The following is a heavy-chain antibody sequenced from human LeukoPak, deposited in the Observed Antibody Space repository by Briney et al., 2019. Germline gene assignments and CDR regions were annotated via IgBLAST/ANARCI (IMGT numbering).Heavy chain of an antibody. CDR1: GFTFDDYG. D-gene: IGHD1-26*01. CDR2: ISGSGDST. J-gene: IGHJ3*02. V-gene: IGHV3-23*01. Sequence: PGGSLRLSCAASGFTFDDYGMSWVRQAPGKGLEWVSGISGSGDSTKYADSVKGRFTISRDNSKNTLYLQMNSLRAEDTAVYYCAKGRWELLTDAFDIWGQGTMVTVSS. CDR3: AKGRWELLTDAFDI.